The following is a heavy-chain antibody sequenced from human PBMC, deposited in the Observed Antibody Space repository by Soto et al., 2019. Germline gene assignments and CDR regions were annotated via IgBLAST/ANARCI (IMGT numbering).Heavy chain of an antibody. J-gene: IGHJ4*01. CDR1: GFTFSSYG. CDR3: AKDKLDY. Sequence: QVQLVESGGGVVQPGRSLRLSCAASGFTFSSYGMHWVRQAPGKGLEWVAVISYDGSNKYYADSVKGRFTISRDNSKNTLYLQMNSLRAEDTAVYYCAKDKLDYWGHGTLVTVSS. CDR2: ISYDGSNK. V-gene: IGHV3-30*18.